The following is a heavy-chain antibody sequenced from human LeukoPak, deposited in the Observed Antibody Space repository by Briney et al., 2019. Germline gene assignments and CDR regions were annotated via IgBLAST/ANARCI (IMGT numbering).Heavy chain of an antibody. J-gene: IGHJ4*02. D-gene: IGHD4-17*01. Sequence: GGSLRLSCAASGFSFEDYAMHWVWQPPGKGLEWVSGVSWNSGNVGYADSVKGRFTISRDNAKNFLYLQMSSLRAEDTALYYCAKAVYGDFQSTVDYWGRGTLVTVSS. V-gene: IGHV3-9*01. CDR1: GFSFEDYA. CDR2: VSWNSGNV. CDR3: AKAVYGDFQSTVDY.